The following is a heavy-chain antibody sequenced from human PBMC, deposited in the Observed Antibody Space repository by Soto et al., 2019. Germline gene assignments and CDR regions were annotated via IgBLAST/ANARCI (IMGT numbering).Heavy chain of an antibody. V-gene: IGHV5-10-1*01. CDR2: IDPSDSYT. Sequence: GESLKISCKGSGYSFTSYWISWVRQMPGKGLEWMGRIDPSDSYTNYSPSFQGHVTISADKSISTAYLQWSSLKASDTAMYYCARQGGAHLSTITMIAGYWGQGTLVTFSS. CDR1: GYSFTSYW. J-gene: IGHJ4*02. D-gene: IGHD3-22*01. CDR3: ARQGGAHLSTITMIAGY.